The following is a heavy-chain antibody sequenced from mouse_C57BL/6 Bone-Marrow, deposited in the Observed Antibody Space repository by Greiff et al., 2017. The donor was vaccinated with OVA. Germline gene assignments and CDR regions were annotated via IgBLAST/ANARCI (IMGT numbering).Heavy chain of an antibody. Sequence: EVKLMESGPGLVKPSQSLSLTCSVTGYSITSGYYWNWIRQFPGNKLEWMGYISYDGSNNYNPSLKNRISITRDTSKNQFFLKLNSVTTEDTATYYCARAPYYDHTDAMDYWGQGTSVTVSS. V-gene: IGHV3-6*01. CDR1: GYSITSGYY. D-gene: IGHD2-4*01. J-gene: IGHJ4*01. CDR3: ARAPYYDHTDAMDY. CDR2: ISYDGSN.